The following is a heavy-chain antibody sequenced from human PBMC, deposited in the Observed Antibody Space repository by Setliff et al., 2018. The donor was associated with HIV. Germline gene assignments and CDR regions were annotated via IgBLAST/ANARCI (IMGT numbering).Heavy chain of an antibody. Sequence: SETLSLTCAVYGGSFSDYSWNWIRQPPGKELEWLGEINHSGGTNYNPSLKSRVTISLDTSKNQFSLKLTSVTAADTALYYCARGRYHYMDVWGKGTTVT. CDR2: INHSGGT. V-gene: IGHV4-34*01. J-gene: IGHJ6*03. CDR1: GGSFSDYS. CDR3: ARGRYHYMDV.